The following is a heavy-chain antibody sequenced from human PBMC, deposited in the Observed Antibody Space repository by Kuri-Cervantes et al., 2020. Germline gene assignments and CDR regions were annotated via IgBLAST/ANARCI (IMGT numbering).Heavy chain of an antibody. V-gene: IGHV4-34*01. J-gene: IGHJ5*02. CDR2: INHSGST. D-gene: IGHD4-23*01. CDR3: ARAPTVISWFDP. Sequence: GSLRLSCAVYGGSFSGYYWSWIRQPPGKGLEWIGEINHSGSTNYNPSLKSRVTISVDTSKNQFSLKLSSVTGADTAVYYCARAPTVISWFDPWGQGTLVTVSS. CDR1: GGSFSGYY.